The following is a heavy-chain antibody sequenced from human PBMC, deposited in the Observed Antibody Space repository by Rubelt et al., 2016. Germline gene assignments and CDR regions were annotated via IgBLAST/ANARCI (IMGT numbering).Heavy chain of an antibody. J-gene: IGHJ4*02. CDR2: VNHAAVT. Sequence: QVQLQQWGAGLLKPSETLSLTCAAYGGSFSGYSWSWVRQPPEKGLEWIGDVNHAAVTVYSPSLKSRGTITLEPSKNHLSLRPDSVTAADTAVYYCARGASPWYYGTNDYYHYWGPGSQVVVSS. D-gene: IGHD3-10*01. CDR3: ARGASPWYYGTNDYYHY. CDR1: GGSFSGYS. V-gene: IGHV4-34*01.